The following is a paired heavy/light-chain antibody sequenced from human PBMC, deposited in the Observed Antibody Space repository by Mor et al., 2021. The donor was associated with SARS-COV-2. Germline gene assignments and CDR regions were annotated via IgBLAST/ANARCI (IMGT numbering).Heavy chain of an antibody. CDR3: ARGGMVYAASDGMDV. V-gene: IGHV1-2*02. Sequence: QVQLVQSGAEVKKPGASVKVSCKASGYTFTGYYMNWVRQAPGQGLEWMGWINPNSGGTKYTQKFKGRVTMTRDMSITTTYMELSRLRSDDTAVYYCARGGMVYAASDGMDVWGQGTTVTVSS. J-gene: IGHJ6*02. CDR2: INPNSGGT. D-gene: IGHD2-8*01. CDR1: GYTFTGYY.
Light chain of an antibody. Sequence: QSVLAQPPSVSGAPGQRVTISCTGSSSNIGADYDVHWYQQLPGTAPKLLIYGNNNRPSGVPDRFSGSKSGTSASLAITGLQAEDEADYYCQSYDSSLSNEVFGGGTKLTVL. V-gene: IGLV1-40*01. CDR1: SSNIGADYD. J-gene: IGLJ2*01. CDR3: QSYDSSLSNEV. CDR2: GNN.